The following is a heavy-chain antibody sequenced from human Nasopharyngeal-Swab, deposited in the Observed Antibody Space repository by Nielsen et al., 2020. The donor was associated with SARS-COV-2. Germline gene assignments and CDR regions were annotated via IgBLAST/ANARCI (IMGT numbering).Heavy chain of an antibody. D-gene: IGHD3-9*01. V-gene: IGHV3-49*03. CDR1: GFTFGDYA. CDR2: IRSKSYGATI. J-gene: IGHJ6*03. CDR3: ARGDILTPYYYMDV. Sequence: LKISCTGAGFTFGDYAMSWFRQAPGKGLEWVGFIRSKSYGATIEYAASVRGRFIISRDDSKGIAYLQMNRLKTEDTAVYYCARGDILTPYYYMDVWGRGTTVAVSS.